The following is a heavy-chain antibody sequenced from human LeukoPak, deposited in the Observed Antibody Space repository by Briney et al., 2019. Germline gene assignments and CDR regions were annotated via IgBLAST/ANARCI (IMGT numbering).Heavy chain of an antibody. CDR1: GGTFSSYA. Sequence: SVKVSCKASGGTFSSYAISWVRQAPGQGLEWMGGIIPIFGTANYAQKFQGRVTITTDGSTSTAYMELSSLRSEDTAVYYCAGGYCSSTSCYLRGAYYFDYWGQGTLVTVSS. V-gene: IGHV1-69*05. CDR3: AGGYCSSTSCYLRGAYYFDY. D-gene: IGHD2-2*01. CDR2: IIPIFGTA. J-gene: IGHJ4*02.